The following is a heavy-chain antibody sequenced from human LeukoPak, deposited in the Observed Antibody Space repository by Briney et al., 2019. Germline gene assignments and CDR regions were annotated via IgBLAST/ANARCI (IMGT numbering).Heavy chain of an antibody. V-gene: IGHV3-23*01. J-gene: IGHJ6*01. D-gene: IGHD1-26*01. CDR2: ISGTGDNT. CDR3: AKMKGHPLPKYYMDV. Sequence: GGSLRLSCAASGFTFSGFAMSWVRRTPGKGLGWVSGISGTGDNTLCADSVKGRFTISRDNSKNTLYLEMNSLRAEDTAIYYCAKMKGHPLPKYYMDVWGQGTTVTVSS. CDR1: GFTFSGFA.